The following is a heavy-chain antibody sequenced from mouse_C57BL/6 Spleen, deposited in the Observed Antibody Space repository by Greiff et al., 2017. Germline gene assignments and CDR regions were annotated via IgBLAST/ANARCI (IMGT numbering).Heavy chain of an antibody. J-gene: IGHJ2*01. CDR1: GFNIKDYY. CDR2: FDPEDGET. D-gene: IGHD1-1*01. CDR3: ARYYYGSSLYFDY. Sequence: VQLQQSGAELVKPGASVKLSCTASGFNIKDYYMHWVKQRTEQGLEWIGRFDPEDGETKYAPKFQGKSTITADTSSNTAYLQLSSLTSEDTDVYYCARYYYGSSLYFDYWGQGTTLTVSS. V-gene: IGHV14-2*01.